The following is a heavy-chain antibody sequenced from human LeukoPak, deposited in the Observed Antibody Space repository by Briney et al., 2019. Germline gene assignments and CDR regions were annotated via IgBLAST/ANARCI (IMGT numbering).Heavy chain of an antibody. Sequence: GASVKVSCKASGYTFIDYYIHWVRLAPGQGLEWMGRINPKSGSTSYAQKFQGRVTIPRDTSTDTAYMELARLRHDATAVYHCETSVPGLTFEYWGQGTPVTVSS. D-gene: IGHD6-19*01. CDR2: INPKSGST. J-gene: IGHJ4*02. CDR1: GYTFIDYY. CDR3: ETSVPGLTFEY. V-gene: IGHV1-2*06.